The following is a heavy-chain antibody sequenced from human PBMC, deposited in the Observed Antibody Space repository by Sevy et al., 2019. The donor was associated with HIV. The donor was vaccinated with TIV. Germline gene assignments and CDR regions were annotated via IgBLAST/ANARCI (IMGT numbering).Heavy chain of an antibody. Sequence: GGSLRLSCAASGFTFSSYGMHWVRQAPGKGLEWVAFIRYDGSNKYYADSVKGRFTISRDNSKNTLYLQMNSLRAEDMAVYYCAKGSLAQDYFDYWGQGTLVTVSS. CDR1: GFTFSSYG. V-gene: IGHV3-30*02. J-gene: IGHJ4*02. CDR2: IRYDGSNK. CDR3: AKGSLAQDYFDY.